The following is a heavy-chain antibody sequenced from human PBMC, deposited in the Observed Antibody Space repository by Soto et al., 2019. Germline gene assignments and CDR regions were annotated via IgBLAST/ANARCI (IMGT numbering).Heavy chain of an antibody. J-gene: IGHJ5*02. CDR1: GGTFSSYT. Sequence: ASVKVSCKASGGTFSSYTICWVRQAPGQGLEWMGRIIPILGIANYAQKFQGRVTITADKSTSTAYMELSSLRSEDTAVYYCASLPGSGSHKKNWFDPWGQGTLVTVSS. D-gene: IGHD3-10*02. CDR2: IIPILGIA. CDR3: ASLPGSGSHKKNWFDP. V-gene: IGHV1-69*02.